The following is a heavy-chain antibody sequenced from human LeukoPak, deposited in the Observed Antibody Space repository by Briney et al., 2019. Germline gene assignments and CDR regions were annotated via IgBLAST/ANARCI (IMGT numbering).Heavy chain of an antibody. CDR2: INPNSGGT. V-gene: IGHV1-2*02. CDR1: GYTFTGYY. D-gene: IGHD6-13*01. Sequence: ASGKVSCKASGYTFTGYYMHWVRQAPGQGLEWMGWINPNSGGTNYAQKFQGRVTMTRDTSISTAYMELSRLRSDDTAVYYCARDLSSSWYTYYGMDVWGQGTTVTVSS. CDR3: ARDLSSSWYTYYGMDV. J-gene: IGHJ6*02.